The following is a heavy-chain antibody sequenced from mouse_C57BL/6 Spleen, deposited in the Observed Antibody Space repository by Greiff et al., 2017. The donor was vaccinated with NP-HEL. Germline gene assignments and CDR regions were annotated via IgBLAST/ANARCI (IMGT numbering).Heavy chain of an antibody. J-gene: IGHJ3*01. CDR2: IDPNSGGT. CDR3: ARSGYDVAWFAY. Sequence: VQLQQPGAELVKPGASVKLSCKASGYTFTSYWMHWVKQRPGRGLEWIGRIDPNSGGTKYNEKFKSKATLTVDKPSSPAYMQLSSLTSEDSAVYDCARSGYDVAWFAYWGQGTLVTVSA. D-gene: IGHD2-2*01. V-gene: IGHV1-72*01. CDR1: GYTFTSYW.